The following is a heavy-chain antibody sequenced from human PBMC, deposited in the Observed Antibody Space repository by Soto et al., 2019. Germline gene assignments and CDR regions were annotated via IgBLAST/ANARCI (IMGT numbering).Heavy chain of an antibody. CDR1: GFTFSNYA. Sequence: PGGSLRLSCVASGFTFSNYAMSWVRQTPGKGLEWVSGISGSGGSAFYADSVKGRFTISRDNSKNTLYLQMNSLRAEDTAVYSCAKDGYDFWSGYSRLNYFDYWGQGTLVTVS. CDR3: AKDGYDFWSGYSRLNYFDY. CDR2: ISGSGGSA. J-gene: IGHJ4*02. D-gene: IGHD3-3*01. V-gene: IGHV3-23*01.